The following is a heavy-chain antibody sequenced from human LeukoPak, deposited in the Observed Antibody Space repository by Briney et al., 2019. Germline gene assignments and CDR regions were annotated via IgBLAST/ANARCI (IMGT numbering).Heavy chain of an antibody. D-gene: IGHD3-3*01. CDR1: GYTFTSYG. V-gene: IGHV1-18*01. J-gene: IGHJ4*02. CDR3: ARGGVEYITIFGVVIALDY. Sequence: ASVKVSCKASGYTFTSYGISWVRQAPGQGLEWMGWISAYYGNTNYAQKLQGRVTMTTDTSTSTAYMELRSLRSDDTAVYYCARGGVEYITIFGVVIALDYWGQGTLVTVSS. CDR2: ISAYYGNT.